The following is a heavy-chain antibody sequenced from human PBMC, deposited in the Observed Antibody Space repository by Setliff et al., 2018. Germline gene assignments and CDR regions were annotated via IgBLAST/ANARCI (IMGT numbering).Heavy chain of an antibody. D-gene: IGHD3-10*01. CDR2: ISPESSER. CDR1: GFTFSNCW. CDR3: FGAGTCSY. V-gene: IGHV3-7*01. Sequence: PGGSLRLSCAASGFTFSNCWVSWVRQAPGKGLEWVASISPESSERYYVDSVKGRFTISRDNARNSLSLQMNSLRTEDTAVYYCFGAGTCSYWGQGTLVTVSS. J-gene: IGHJ4*02.